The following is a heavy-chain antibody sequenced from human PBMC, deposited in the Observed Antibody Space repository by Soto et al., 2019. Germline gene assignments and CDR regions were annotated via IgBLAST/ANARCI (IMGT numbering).Heavy chain of an antibody. CDR3: ARQETYYSYGMDV. Sequence: GESLKISCKGSGYSFTSYWIAWVRQMPGKCLEWMWIIYPGDSDTRYSPSFQGQVTVSADKSISTAYLQWSSLKASDTAMYYCARQETYYSYGMDVWGQGTTVTVSS. CDR1: GYSFTSYW. CDR2: IYPGDSDT. V-gene: IGHV5-51*01. J-gene: IGHJ6*02.